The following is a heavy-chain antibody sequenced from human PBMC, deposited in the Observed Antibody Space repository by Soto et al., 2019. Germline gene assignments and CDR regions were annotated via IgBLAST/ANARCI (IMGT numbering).Heavy chain of an antibody. CDR1: GGSFSGYY. J-gene: IGHJ6*03. Sequence: SETLSLTCAVYGGSFSGYYWSWIRQPPGKGLEWIGEINHRGSTNYNPSLKSRVTISVDTSKNQFSLKLSSVTAADTAVYYCARRGYSSRTPNYYMDVWGKGTTVTVSS. V-gene: IGHV4-34*01. D-gene: IGHD5-18*01. CDR2: INHRGST. CDR3: ARRGYSSRTPNYYMDV.